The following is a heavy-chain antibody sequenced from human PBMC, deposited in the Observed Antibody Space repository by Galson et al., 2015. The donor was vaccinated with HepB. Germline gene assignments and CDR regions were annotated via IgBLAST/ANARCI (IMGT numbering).Heavy chain of an antibody. CDR1: GFTFSSYS. D-gene: IGHD2-2*01. CDR3: AREGIRYCSSTSCYGFNP. V-gene: IGHV3-21*01. CDR2: ISSSSSYI. J-gene: IGHJ5*02. Sequence: SLRLSCAASGFTFSSYSMNWVRQAPGKGLEWVSSISSSSSYIYYADSVKGRFTISRDNAKNSLYLQMNSLRAEDTAVYYRAREGIRYCSSTSCYGFNPWGQGTLVTVSS.